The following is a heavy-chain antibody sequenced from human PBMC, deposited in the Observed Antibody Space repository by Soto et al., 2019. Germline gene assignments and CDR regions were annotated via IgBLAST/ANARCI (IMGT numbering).Heavy chain of an antibody. CDR3: STGEGTRYNWNLRFDY. J-gene: IGHJ4*02. CDR1: GYSFISHY. Sequence: QVQLVQSGAEVKNPGASMKVSCKASGYSFISHYMHWVRQAPGQGLEWMGVINPSGGATTYAQNLQGRGTMTRDTSTSTVYMELSSLRSEDTAVYYCSTGEGTRYNWNLRFDYWGQGTLVIVSP. D-gene: IGHD1-1*01. V-gene: IGHV1-46*04. CDR2: INPSGGAT.